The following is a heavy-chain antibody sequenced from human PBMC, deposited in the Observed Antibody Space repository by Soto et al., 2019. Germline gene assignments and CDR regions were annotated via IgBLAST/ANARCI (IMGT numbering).Heavy chain of an antibody. CDR2: TYYRSKWYN. V-gene: IGHV6-1*01. J-gene: IGHJ6*02. Sequence: SQAFSVTRSVSWVRLSGNIGACSCIRQSPSRGLEWLGRTYYRSKWYNDYAVSVKSRITINPDTSKNQFSLQLNSVTPEDTAVYYCARGEERSSGMDVWGQGTTVTVS. CDR3: ARGEERSSGMDV. D-gene: IGHD3-16*02. CDR1: WVRLSGNIGA.